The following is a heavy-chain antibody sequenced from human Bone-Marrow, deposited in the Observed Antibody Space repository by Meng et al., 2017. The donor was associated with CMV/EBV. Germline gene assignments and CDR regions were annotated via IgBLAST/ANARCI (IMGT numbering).Heavy chain of an antibody. J-gene: IGHJ1*01. Sequence: GGSLRLSCAASGFTFSSYAMHWVRQAPGKGLEWVAVISYDGSNKYYADSVKGRFTISRDNSKNTLYLQMNSLRAEDTAVYYCARIPHKGYCSSTSCLNAEYFQHWGQGTLVTVSS. D-gene: IGHD2-2*01. CDR2: ISYDGSNK. CDR1: GFTFSSYA. V-gene: IGHV3-30*04. CDR3: ARIPHKGYCSSTSCLNAEYFQH.